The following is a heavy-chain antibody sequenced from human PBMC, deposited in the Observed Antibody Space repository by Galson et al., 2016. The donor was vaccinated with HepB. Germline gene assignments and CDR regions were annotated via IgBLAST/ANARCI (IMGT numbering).Heavy chain of an antibody. Sequence: SLRLSCAASGSTFSSYDMNWVRQAPGKGLEWVSYISSTSSHVYYADSVRGRFTISRDNAKNSLYLQMNSLRAEDTAVYYCARDDFKLARSAGMDVWGQGTTVTVSS. J-gene: IGHJ6*02. CDR2: ISSTSSHV. D-gene: IGHD3-3*02. CDR1: GSTFSSYD. V-gene: IGHV3-21*01. CDR3: ARDDFKLARSAGMDV.